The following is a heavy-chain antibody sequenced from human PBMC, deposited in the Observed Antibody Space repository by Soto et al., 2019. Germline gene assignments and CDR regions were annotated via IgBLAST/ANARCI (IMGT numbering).Heavy chain of an antibody. Sequence: QVQLVESGGGVVQPGRSLRLSCAASGFTFSSYGMHWVRQAPGKGLEWVAVISYDGSNKYYADSVKGRFTISRDNSKNTLYLQMNSPRAEDTAMYYCAKDLSYSSSSYGMDVWGQGTTVTVSS. D-gene: IGHD6-6*01. J-gene: IGHJ6*02. CDR1: GFTFSSYG. CDR2: ISYDGSNK. CDR3: AKDLSYSSSSYGMDV. V-gene: IGHV3-30*18.